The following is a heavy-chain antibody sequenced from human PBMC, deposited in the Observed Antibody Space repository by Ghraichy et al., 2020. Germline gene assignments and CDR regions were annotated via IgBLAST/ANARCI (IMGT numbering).Heavy chain of an antibody. D-gene: IGHD3-3*01. V-gene: IGHV4-39*01. J-gene: IGHJ4*02. Sequence: SETLSLTCTVSGGSISSSSYYWGWIRQPPGKGLEWIGSIYYSGSTYYNPSLKSRVTISVDTSKNQFSLKLSSVTAADTAVYYCARRTIPDYDFWSGYFDYWGQGTLVTVSS. CDR2: IYYSGST. CDR3: ARRTIPDYDFWSGYFDY. CDR1: GGSISSSSYY.